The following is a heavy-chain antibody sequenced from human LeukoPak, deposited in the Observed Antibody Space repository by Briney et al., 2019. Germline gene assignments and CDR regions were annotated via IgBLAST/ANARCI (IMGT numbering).Heavy chain of an antibody. J-gene: IGHJ6*02. CDR2: IIPILGTA. CDR1: GGTFSSYA. Sequence: SVKVSCKASGGTFSSYAISWVRQAPGLGLGWMGGIIPILGTANYAQKFQGRVTITADESTSTAYMELSSLRSEDTAVYYCARARVAATPNYYYYGMDVWGQGTTVTVSS. CDR3: ARARVAATPNYYYYGMDV. V-gene: IGHV1-69*13. D-gene: IGHD2-15*01.